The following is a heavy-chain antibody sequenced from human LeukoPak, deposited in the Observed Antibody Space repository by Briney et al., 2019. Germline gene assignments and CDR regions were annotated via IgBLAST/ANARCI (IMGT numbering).Heavy chain of an antibody. CDR2: ISHDGSNK. D-gene: IGHD4-17*01. Sequence: GRSLRLSREASGFTFSSYAMHWVRQAPGKGLEWVAIISHDGSNKYYGDSVKGRFTISRDNSKNTLYLQMNSLRAEDTAVYYCAKDSNGDMDFDYWGQGTLVTVSS. J-gene: IGHJ4*02. V-gene: IGHV3-30-3*01. CDR3: AKDSNGDMDFDY. CDR1: GFTFSSYA.